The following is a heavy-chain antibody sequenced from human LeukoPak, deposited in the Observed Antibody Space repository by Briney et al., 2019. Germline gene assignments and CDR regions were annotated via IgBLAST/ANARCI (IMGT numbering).Heavy chain of an antibody. CDR1: GGTFSSYA. J-gene: IGHJ5*02. Sequence: GASVKVSCKASGGTFSSYAISWVRQAPGQGLEWMGGIIPILGTANYAQKFQGRVTITADESTSTAYMELSSLRSEGTAVYYCAIGNGGNSWSGYWFDPWGQGTLVTVSS. CDR2: IIPILGTA. V-gene: IGHV1-69*13. CDR3: AIGNGGNSWSGYWFDP. D-gene: IGHD4-23*01.